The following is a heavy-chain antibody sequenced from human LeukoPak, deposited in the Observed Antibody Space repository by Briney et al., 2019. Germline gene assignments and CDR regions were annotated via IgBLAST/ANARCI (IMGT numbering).Heavy chain of an antibody. CDR2: TYYRSKWYN. Sequence: SQTLSLACAISGDSVSSNSATWNWIRQSPSRGLEWLGRTYYRSKWYNDYAVSVKSRITINPDTSKNQFSLQLNSVTPKDTAVYYCARDRTWDVAFDIWGQGTMVTVSS. CDR1: GDSVSSNSAT. CDR3: ARDRTWDVAFDI. V-gene: IGHV6-1*01. J-gene: IGHJ3*02. D-gene: IGHD1-26*01.